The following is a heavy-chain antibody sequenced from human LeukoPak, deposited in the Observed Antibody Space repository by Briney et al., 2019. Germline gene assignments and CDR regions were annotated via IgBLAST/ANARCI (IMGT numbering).Heavy chain of an antibody. J-gene: IGHJ4*02. Sequence: PSETLSLTCTVSGGSISSYYWAWIRQCAGKGLEWIGRIYPCGSTNYNPSLKSRVTMSLDTSKNQFSLKLSSVTAADTAVYYCAKEGSSGYYYFDYWGQGTLVTVSS. V-gene: IGHV4-4*07. CDR2: IYPCGST. CDR1: GGSISSYY. CDR3: AKEGSSGYYYFDY. D-gene: IGHD3-22*01.